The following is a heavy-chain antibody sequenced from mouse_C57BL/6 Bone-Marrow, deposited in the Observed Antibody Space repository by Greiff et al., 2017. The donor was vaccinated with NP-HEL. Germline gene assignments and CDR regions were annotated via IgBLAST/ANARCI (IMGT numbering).Heavy chain of an antibody. CDR3: ARPITTVVATYHWYFDV. D-gene: IGHD1-1*01. CDR2: IDPSDSYT. J-gene: IGHJ1*03. CDR1: GYTFTSYW. Sequence: QVQLQQPGAELVKPGASVKLSCKASGYTFTSYWMQWVKQRPGQGLEWIGEIDPSDSYTNYNQKFKGKATLTVDTSSSTAYMQLSSLTSEDSAVYYCARPITTVVATYHWYFDVWGTGTTVTVSS. V-gene: IGHV1-50*01.